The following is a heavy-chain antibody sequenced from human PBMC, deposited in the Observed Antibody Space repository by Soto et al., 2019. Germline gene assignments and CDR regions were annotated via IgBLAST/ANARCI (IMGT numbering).Heavy chain of an antibody. V-gene: IGHV4-59*01. J-gene: IGHJ4*02. CDR2: VYYSGST. CDR3: ARDIGSGWYRGYFDY. Sequence: SETLSLTCTVSGGSISSYYWSWIRQPPGKGLEWIGYVYYSGSTNYNPSLKSRVTISVDTSKNQFSLKLSSVTAADTAVYYCARDIGSGWYRGYFDYWGQGTLVTVSS. CDR1: GGSISSYY. D-gene: IGHD6-19*01.